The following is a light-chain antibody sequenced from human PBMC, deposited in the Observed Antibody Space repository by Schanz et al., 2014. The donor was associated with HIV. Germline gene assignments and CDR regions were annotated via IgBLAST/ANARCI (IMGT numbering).Light chain of an antibody. CDR3: QQYGSSPWT. V-gene: IGKV3-20*01. CDR2: GAS. CDR1: QSVGTTY. Sequence: EIVLTQSPGTLSLSPGETATLSCRASQSVGTTYLAWYQQKPGQAPRLLIYGASSRATGVPDRFSGSGSGTDFTLTISRLEPEDSAVYYCQQYGSSPWTFGPGTKVEVK. J-gene: IGKJ1*01.